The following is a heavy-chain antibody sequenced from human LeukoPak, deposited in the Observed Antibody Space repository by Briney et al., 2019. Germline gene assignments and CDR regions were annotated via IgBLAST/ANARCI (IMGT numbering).Heavy chain of an antibody. D-gene: IGHD4-17*01. J-gene: IGHJ4*02. CDR1: GGTFSSYA. CDR2: IIPIFGTA. CDR3: AREGYDYGDLGLDY. V-gene: IGHV1-69*06. Sequence: GSSVKVSCKASGGTFSSYAISWVRQAPGQGLEWMGGIIPIFGTANYAQKFQGRVTITADKSTSTAYMELSSLRSEDTAVYYCAREGYDYGDLGLDYWGQGTLVTVSS.